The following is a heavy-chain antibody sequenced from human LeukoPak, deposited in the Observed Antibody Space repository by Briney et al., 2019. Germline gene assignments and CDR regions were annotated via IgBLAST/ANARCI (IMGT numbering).Heavy chain of an antibody. CDR1: GFTFDDYG. CDR3: ARAPNYYDSSGYYFDY. V-gene: IGHV3-20*04. D-gene: IGHD3-22*01. J-gene: IGHJ4*02. CDR2: INWNGGST. Sequence: GGSLRLSCAASGFTFDDYGMSWVRQAPGKGLEWVSGINWNGGSTGCADSVKGRFTISRDNAKNSLYLQMNSLRAEDTALYYCARAPNYYDSSGYYFDYWGQGTLVTVSS.